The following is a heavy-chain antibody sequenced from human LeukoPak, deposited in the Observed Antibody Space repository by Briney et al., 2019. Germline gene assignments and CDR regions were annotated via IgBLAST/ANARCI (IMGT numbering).Heavy chain of an antibody. V-gene: IGHV4-34*01. J-gene: IGHJ4*02. Sequence: SETLSLTCTVSGGSISSYYWSWIRQPPGKGLEWIGEINHSGSTNYNPSLKGRVTISVDTSKNQFSLKLSSVTAADTAVYYCARGSGLSSVPYYFDYWGQGTLVTVSS. CDR1: GGSISSYY. CDR2: INHSGST. D-gene: IGHD3-22*01. CDR3: ARGSGLSSVPYYFDY.